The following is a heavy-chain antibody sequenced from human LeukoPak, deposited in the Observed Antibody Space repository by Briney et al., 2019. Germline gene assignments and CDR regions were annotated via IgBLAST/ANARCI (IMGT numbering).Heavy chain of an antibody. V-gene: IGHV4-39*07. CDR2: IYYSGST. CDR1: GGSISSSSYY. D-gene: IGHD6-13*01. Sequence: PSETLSLTCTVSGGSISSSSYYWGWIRQPPGKGLEWIGSIYYSGSTYYNPSLKSRVTISVDTSKNQFSLKLSSVTAADTAVYYCARDVGYSSSWYGVNWFDPWGQGTLVTVSS. CDR3: ARDVGYSSSWYGVNWFDP. J-gene: IGHJ5*02.